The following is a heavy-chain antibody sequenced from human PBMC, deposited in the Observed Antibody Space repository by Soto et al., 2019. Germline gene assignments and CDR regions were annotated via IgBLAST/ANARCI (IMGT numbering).Heavy chain of an antibody. Sequence: SVKVSCKASGGIFTRYDIRWVRQAPGQGLEWMGAIIPIFGTANYAQKFQGRVTITADASTSTAYMELSSLRSEDTAIYYCAITKCRDVSNFDYWGQGTLVTVSS. V-gene: IGHV1-69*13. CDR1: GGIFTRYD. CDR3: AITKCRDVSNFDY. J-gene: IGHJ4*02. D-gene: IGHD4-4*01. CDR2: IIPIFGTA.